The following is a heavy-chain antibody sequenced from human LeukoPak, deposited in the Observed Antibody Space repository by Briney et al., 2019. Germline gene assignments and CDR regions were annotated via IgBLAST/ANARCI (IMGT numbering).Heavy chain of an antibody. CDR3: ARGYSSSYWYFDL. D-gene: IGHD6-13*01. CDR1: GGSTSSYY. Sequence: SETLSLTCTVSGGSTSSYYWSWIRQPPGKGLEWIGYIYYSGSTNYNPSLKSRVTISVDTSKNQFSLKLSSVTAADTAVYYCARGYSSSYWYFDLWGRGTLVTVSS. J-gene: IGHJ2*01. CDR2: IYYSGST. V-gene: IGHV4-59*01.